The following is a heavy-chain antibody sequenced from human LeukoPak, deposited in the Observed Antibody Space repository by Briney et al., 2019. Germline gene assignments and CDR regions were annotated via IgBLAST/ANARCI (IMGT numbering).Heavy chain of an antibody. Sequence: GGSLRLSCAASGFTFSSYSMNWVRQAPGKGLEWVSSISSSSSYIYYADSVKGRFTISRDNAKNSLYLQMNSLRAEDTAVYYCGKVGQYQDYDALDIWGQGTKVTVSS. D-gene: IGHD3-16*01. J-gene: IGHJ3*02. CDR3: GKVGQYQDYDALDI. V-gene: IGHV3-21*01. CDR2: ISSSSSYI. CDR1: GFTFSSYS.